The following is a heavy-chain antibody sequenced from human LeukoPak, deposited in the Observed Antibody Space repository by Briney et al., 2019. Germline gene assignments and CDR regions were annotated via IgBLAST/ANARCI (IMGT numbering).Heavy chain of an antibody. Sequence: ASVKVSCKASGYTFTDYYMHWVRQAPGQGLEWMGWINPNSGGTNYAQKFQGRVTMTRDMSISTAYMELSRLRYDDTAVYYCARGPHLFLTNYFIAYWGQGTLVTVSS. V-gene: IGHV1-2*02. CDR2: INPNSGGT. CDR1: GYTFTDYY. J-gene: IGHJ4*02. CDR3: ARGPHLFLTNYFIAY. D-gene: IGHD3-9*01.